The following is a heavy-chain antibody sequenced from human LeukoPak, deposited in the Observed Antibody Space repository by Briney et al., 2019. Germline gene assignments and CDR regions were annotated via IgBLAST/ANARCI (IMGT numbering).Heavy chain of an antibody. V-gene: IGHV3-48*03. J-gene: IGHJ6*03. CDR1: GFTFSSYE. Sequence: GGSLRLSCAASGFTFSSYEMNWVRQAPGKGLEWVSYISSSGSTIYYADSVKGRFTISRDNAKNSLYLQMNSLRAEDTAVYYCARVRVYYDILTGPERGHYYYYMDVWGKGTTVTVSS. CDR3: ARVRVYYDILTGPERGHYYYYMDV. CDR2: ISSSGSTI. D-gene: IGHD3-9*01.